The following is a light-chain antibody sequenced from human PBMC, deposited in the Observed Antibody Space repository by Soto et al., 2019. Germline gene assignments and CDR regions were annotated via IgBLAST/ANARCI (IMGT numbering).Light chain of an antibody. CDR1: SXNIGGNS. J-gene: IGLJ1*01. CDR3: GSWDSSLSAYV. CDR2: DDD. V-gene: IGLV1-51*01. Sequence: QSVLTQPPSVSAAPGQRVTISCSGSSXNIGGNSVSWYQQLPGTVPKLLIYDDDKRPSGIPDRFSGSKSGTSATLGITGFQTGDEADYYCGSWDSSLSAYVFGTGTKVTVL.